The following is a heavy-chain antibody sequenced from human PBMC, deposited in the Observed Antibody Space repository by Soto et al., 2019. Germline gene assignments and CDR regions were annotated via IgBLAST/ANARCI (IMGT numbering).Heavy chain of an antibody. Sequence: QVQLVQSGAEVKKPGASVKVSCKASGYTFTSYGISWVRQAPGQGLEWMGWISAYNGNTNYAQKLQGRVTMTTDTSTSPAYMELRSLRSDDTAVYYCAREIFWSGYYSYYYGMDVWGQGTTVTVSS. CDR1: GYTFTSYG. V-gene: IGHV1-18*01. J-gene: IGHJ6*02. CDR2: ISAYNGNT. CDR3: AREIFWSGYYSYYYGMDV. D-gene: IGHD3-3*01.